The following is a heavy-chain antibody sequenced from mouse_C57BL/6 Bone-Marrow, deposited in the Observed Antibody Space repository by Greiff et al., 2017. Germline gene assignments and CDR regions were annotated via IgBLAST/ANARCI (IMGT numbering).Heavy chain of an antibody. J-gene: IGHJ1*03. CDR3: ARGYGYDGFCDV. D-gene: IGHD2-2*01. V-gene: IGHV1-50*01. Sequence: QVQLQQPGAELVQPGASVKLSCKASGYTFTSYWMQWVKQRPGQGLEWIGEIDPSDSYTNYNQKFKGKATLTVETSSSTAYMQRSSLTSEDSAVYYCARGYGYDGFCDVWGTGTTVTVSS. CDR1: GYTFTSYW. CDR2: IDPSDSYT.